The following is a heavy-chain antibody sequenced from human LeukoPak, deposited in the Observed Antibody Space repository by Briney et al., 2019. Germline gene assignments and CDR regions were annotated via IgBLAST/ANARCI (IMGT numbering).Heavy chain of an antibody. CDR3: ARGALHCSGGSCYSVWFDP. Sequence: ASVKVSCKASGYTFTGYYMHWLRQAPGQGLEWMGWINPNSGGTNYAQKFQGRVTMTRDTSISTAYMELSRLRSDDTAVYYCARGALHCSGGSCYSVWFDPWGQGTLVTVSS. D-gene: IGHD2-15*01. V-gene: IGHV1-2*02. CDR1: GYTFTGYY. CDR2: INPNSGGT. J-gene: IGHJ5*02.